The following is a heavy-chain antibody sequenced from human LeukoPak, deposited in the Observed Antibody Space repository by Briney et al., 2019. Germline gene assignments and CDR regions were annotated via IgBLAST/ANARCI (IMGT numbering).Heavy chain of an antibody. Sequence: PSETLSLTCTVSGGSISSYYWSWIRQPPGKGLEWIGYIYYSGSTNYNPSLKSRVTISVDTSKNQFSLKLSSVTAADTAVYYCARCSYGPSAAFDIWGQGTMVTVSS. CDR2: IYYSGST. CDR3: ARCSYGPSAAFDI. D-gene: IGHD5-18*01. CDR1: GGSISSYY. V-gene: IGHV4-59*08. J-gene: IGHJ3*02.